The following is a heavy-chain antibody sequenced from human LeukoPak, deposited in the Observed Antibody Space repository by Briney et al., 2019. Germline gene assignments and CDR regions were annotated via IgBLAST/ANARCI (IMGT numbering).Heavy chain of an antibody. CDR2: ISSSSSYI. V-gene: IGHV3-21*01. CDR3: ASYGSGSYSYGMDV. CDR1: GFTFSSYS. J-gene: IGHJ6*02. Sequence: GGSLRLSCAASGFTFSSYSMSWVRQAPGKGLEWVSSISSSSSYIYYADSVKGRFTISRDNAKNSLYLQMNSLRAEDTAVYYCASYGSGSYSYGMDVWGQGTTVTVSS. D-gene: IGHD3-10*01.